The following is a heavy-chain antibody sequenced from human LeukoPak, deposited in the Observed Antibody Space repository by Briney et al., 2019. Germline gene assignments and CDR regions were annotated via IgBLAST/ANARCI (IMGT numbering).Heavy chain of an antibody. Sequence: ASVKVSCKASGYTFTNYGFSWVRQAPGQGLEWMGWISAYNGYTDYAQKFQFRVTMTTDTSTSTAYMELRSLRSDDTAVYYCARDKAVTTEVTQHFQHWGQGTLVAVSS. D-gene: IGHD4-23*01. CDR3: ARDKAVTTEVTQHFQH. J-gene: IGHJ1*01. CDR1: GYTFTNYG. V-gene: IGHV1-18*01. CDR2: ISAYNGYT.